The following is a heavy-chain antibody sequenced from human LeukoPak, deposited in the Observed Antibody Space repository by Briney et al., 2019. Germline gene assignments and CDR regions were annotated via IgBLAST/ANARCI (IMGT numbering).Heavy chain of an antibody. Sequence: GGSLRLSCTASGCTFGDYAMSWVRQAPGKGLEWVGVIRSKAYGGTTEYAASVKGRFTISRDDSKSIAYLQMNSLKTEDTAVYYCTRGVVDDYVWGSYRVQYYFDYWGQGTLVTVSS. CDR1: GCTFGDYA. V-gene: IGHV3-49*04. CDR3: TRGVVDDYVWGSYRVQYYFDY. J-gene: IGHJ4*02. CDR2: IRSKAYGGTT. D-gene: IGHD3-16*02.